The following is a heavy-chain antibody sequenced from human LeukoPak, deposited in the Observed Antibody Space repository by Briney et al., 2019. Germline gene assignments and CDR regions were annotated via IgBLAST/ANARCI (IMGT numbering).Heavy chain of an antibody. V-gene: IGHV1-69*05. CDR2: IIPIFGTA. CDR1: GGTFSSYA. Sequence: GASVKVSCKASGGTFSSYAISWVRQAPGQGLEWMGGIIPIFGTANYAQKFQGRVTITTDESTSTAYMELSSLRSEDTAVYYCARGPYQLLSYYFDYWGQGTLVTVSS. J-gene: IGHJ4*02. D-gene: IGHD2-2*01. CDR3: ARGPYQLLSYYFDY.